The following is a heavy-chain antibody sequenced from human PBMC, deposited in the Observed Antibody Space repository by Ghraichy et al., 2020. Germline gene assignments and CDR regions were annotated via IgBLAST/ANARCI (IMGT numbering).Heavy chain of an antibody. V-gene: IGHV4-39*01. Sequence: SETLSLTCNVSGVSIESTDFQWGWIRQSPGKGLEWIGNLYYGGGTDYSPSLKSRITISGDTSKNQFSLRLSPVTAADTSVYFCPRFAMIRELFITYDFDYWGRGTLGTVSS. CDR1: GVSIESTDFQ. CDR3: PRFAMIRELFITYDFDY. J-gene: IGHJ4*02. D-gene: IGHD3-10*01. CDR2: LYYGGGT.